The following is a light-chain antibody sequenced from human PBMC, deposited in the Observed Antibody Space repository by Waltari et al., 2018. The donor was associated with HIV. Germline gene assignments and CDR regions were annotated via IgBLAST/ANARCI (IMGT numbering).Light chain of an antibody. V-gene: IGLV1-40*01. Sequence: QSVLTQPPSVSGAPGQRVTIPCTGSSSTIRAGSDVHWYQQLPGTAPKLLSYGNSNRPSGVPDRFSGSKSGTSASLAITGLQAEDEADYYCQSYDSSLSWVFGGGTKLTVL. CDR1: SSTIRAGSD. J-gene: IGLJ3*02. CDR2: GNS. CDR3: QSYDSSLSWV.